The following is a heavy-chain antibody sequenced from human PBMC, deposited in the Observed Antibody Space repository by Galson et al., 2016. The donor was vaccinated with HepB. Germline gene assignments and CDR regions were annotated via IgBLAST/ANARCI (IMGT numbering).Heavy chain of an antibody. CDR1: GFTFSDFY. CDR2: INQDGSLK. V-gene: IGHV3-7*03. D-gene: IGHD3-10*01. CDR3: ARYRRESARYYTDV. J-gene: IGHJ6*03. Sequence: SLRLSCAASGFTFSDFYMSWIRQAPGKGLEWVANINQDGSLKYYVDSVRGRFTISRDNAENSLFLQMSSLRAEDTAVYYCARYRRESARYYTDVWGGGTTVIVSS.